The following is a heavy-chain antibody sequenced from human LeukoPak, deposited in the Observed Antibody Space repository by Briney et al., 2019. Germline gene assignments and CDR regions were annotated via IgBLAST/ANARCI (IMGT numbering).Heavy chain of an antibody. V-gene: IGHV1-2*02. CDR2: INPNSGGT. D-gene: IGHD5-12*01. Sequence: ASVTVSCKASGCSFTGYFIYWVRQAPGQGLEWMGWINPNSGGTNYAQKFQGRVTMTRDTSISTAYMELSRLRSDDTAVYYCARVARYSGYDTRYYYYYGMDVWGQGTTVTVSS. CDR3: ARVARYSGYDTRYYYYYGMDV. J-gene: IGHJ6*02. CDR1: GCSFTGYF.